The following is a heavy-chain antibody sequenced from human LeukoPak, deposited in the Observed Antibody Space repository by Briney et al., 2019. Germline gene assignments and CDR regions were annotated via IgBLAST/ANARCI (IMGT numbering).Heavy chain of an antibody. V-gene: IGHV4-59*01. Sequence: ETLSLTCSVSGGSISSYYWSWIRQPPGKGLEWIGYIYYSGSTNYNPSLKSRVTISVDTSKNQFSLKLSSVTAADTAVYYCASLNVPEFGDEGYYFDYWGQGTLVTVSS. D-gene: IGHD3-10*01. CDR1: GGSISSYY. CDR2: IYYSGST. J-gene: IGHJ4*02. CDR3: ASLNVPEFGDEGYYFDY.